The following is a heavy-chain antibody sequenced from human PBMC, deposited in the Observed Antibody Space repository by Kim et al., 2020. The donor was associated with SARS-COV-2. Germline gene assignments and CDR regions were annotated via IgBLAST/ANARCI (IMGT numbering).Heavy chain of an antibody. Sequence: SETLSLTCAVYGGSFSGYYWSWIRQPPGKGLEWIGEINHSGSTNYNPSLKSRVTISVDTSKNQFSLKLSSVTAADTAVYYCARCDGYSGYDPFDYWGQGTLVTVSS. CDR3: ARCDGYSGYDPFDY. J-gene: IGHJ4*02. CDR2: INHSGST. V-gene: IGHV4-34*01. D-gene: IGHD5-12*01. CDR1: GGSFSGYY.